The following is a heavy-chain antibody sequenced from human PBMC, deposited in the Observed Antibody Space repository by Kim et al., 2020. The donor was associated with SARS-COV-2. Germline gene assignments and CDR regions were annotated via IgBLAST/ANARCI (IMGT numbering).Heavy chain of an antibody. J-gene: IGHJ4*02. V-gene: IGHV1-3*01. Sequence: NTRYSQKFQARVSITRATSATTACLELSGLRSEDTAVYYCAREAVAGSFDHWGQGTLVTVSS. CDR3: AREAVAGSFDH. CDR2: NT. D-gene: IGHD6-19*01.